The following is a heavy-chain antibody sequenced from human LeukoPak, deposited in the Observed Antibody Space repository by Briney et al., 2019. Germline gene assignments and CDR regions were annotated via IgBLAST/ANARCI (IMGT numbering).Heavy chain of an antibody. D-gene: IGHD6-19*01. CDR3: AKDEQWLALGYYFDS. CDR1: GFTFSSYG. V-gene: IGHV3-30*18. Sequence: GGSLRLSCAASGFTFSSYGMHWVRPAPGKGLEWVTVISYDGSNKYYTDSVKGRFTISRDNSKNTVYLQMNSLRTDDTAVYFCAKDEQWLALGYYFDSWGQGTLVTVSS. J-gene: IGHJ4*02. CDR2: ISYDGSNK.